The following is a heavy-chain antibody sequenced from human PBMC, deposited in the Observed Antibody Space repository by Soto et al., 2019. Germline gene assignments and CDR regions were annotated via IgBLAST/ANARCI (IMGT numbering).Heavy chain of an antibody. Sequence: SETLSLTCAVSGGSISSGDWCWSWVRQSPGKGLEWIGEIYSGGSTTYNPSLKSRVTISADNSKNTLYLQMNSLRAEDTAFYYCAVNFYSTSWSPVRDWGQGTQVTVSS. CDR2: IYSGGST. CDR3: AVNFYSTSWSPVRD. V-gene: IGHV4-4*02. D-gene: IGHD6-6*01. J-gene: IGHJ4*02. CDR1: GGSISSGDW.